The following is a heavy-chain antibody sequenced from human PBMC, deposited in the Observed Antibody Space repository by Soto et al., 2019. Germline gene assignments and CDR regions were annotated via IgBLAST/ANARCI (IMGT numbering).Heavy chain of an antibody. CDR2: IYDSGST. Sequence: QVQLQESGPGLVKPSETLSLTCTVSGGSINNYYWSWIRQPPGKGLEWIGYIYDSGSTTYNPSLKSRVTMSVDTSKNQFSLNLSSVTAADTAVYYCAREHGFSYGLNYFDPWGQGTLVTVSS. CDR3: AREHGFSYGLNYFDP. V-gene: IGHV4-59*01. J-gene: IGHJ5*02. D-gene: IGHD5-18*01. CDR1: GGSINNYY.